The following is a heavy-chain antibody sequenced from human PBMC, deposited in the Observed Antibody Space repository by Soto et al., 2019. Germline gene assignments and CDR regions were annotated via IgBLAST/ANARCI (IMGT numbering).Heavy chain of an antibody. V-gene: IGHV1-3*01. D-gene: IGHD3-3*01. J-gene: IGHJ4*01. CDR2: INPGNGNT. CDR1: GYSFTTYT. Sequence: ASVKVSCKASGYSFTTYTMHWVRQAPGQRLEWMGWINPGNGNTKYSQKFQGRVTIIRDTSASTAYMELSSLRSEDTAVYFCARDGARITIFGVVYYCDYWGQGTLVTVSS. CDR3: ARDGARITIFGVVYYCDY.